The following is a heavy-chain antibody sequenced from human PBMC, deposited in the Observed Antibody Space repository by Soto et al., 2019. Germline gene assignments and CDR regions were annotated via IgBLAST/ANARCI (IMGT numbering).Heavy chain of an antibody. CDR3: ARGGDILIAPPDY. D-gene: IGHD3-9*01. V-gene: IGHV3-7*03. Sequence: EVQLVESGGGLVQPGGSLRLSCAASGFTFNYFWMSWVRQAPGKGLEWVASIKEDGSEKYYLDSVKGRFTISRDNAKNSLYLQMNSLRAEDTAVYYCARGGDILIAPPDYWGQGTLVTVSS. J-gene: IGHJ4*02. CDR2: IKEDGSEK. CDR1: GFTFNYFW.